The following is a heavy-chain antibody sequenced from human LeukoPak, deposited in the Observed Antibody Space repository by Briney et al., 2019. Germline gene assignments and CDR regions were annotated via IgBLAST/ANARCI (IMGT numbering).Heavy chain of an antibody. D-gene: IGHD6-13*01. Sequence: PGGSLRLSCAASGFTFSSYGMHRVRQAPGKGLEWVAFIRYDGSNKYYADSVKGRFTISRDNSKNTLYLQMNSLRAEDTAVYYCAKELVSSSWYGDAFDIWGQGTMVTVSS. CDR2: IRYDGSNK. CDR1: GFTFSSYG. V-gene: IGHV3-30*02. J-gene: IGHJ3*02. CDR3: AKELVSSSWYGDAFDI.